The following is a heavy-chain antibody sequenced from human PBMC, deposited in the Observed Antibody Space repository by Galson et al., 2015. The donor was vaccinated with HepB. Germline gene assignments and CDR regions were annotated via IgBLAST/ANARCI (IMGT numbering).Heavy chain of an antibody. CDR1: GFTFSSYW. CDR3: ARDGLGEAYYYGFYYYYYGMDV. Sequence: SLRLSCAASGFTFSSYWMSWVRQAPGKGLEWVANIKQDGSEEYYVDSVKGRFTISRDNAKNSLYLQMNSLRAEDTAVYYCARDGLGEAYYYGFYYYYYGMDVWGQGTTVTVSS. J-gene: IGHJ6*02. CDR2: IKQDGSEE. V-gene: IGHV3-7*03. D-gene: IGHD3-10*01.